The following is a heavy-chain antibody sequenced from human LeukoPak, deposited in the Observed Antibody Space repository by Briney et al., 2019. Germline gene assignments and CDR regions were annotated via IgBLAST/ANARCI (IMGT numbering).Heavy chain of an antibody. D-gene: IGHD5/OR15-5a*01. CDR3: ARGRWSTASASYYFDS. V-gene: IGHV1-18*01. J-gene: IGHJ4*02. CDR1: GYTFTSYG. Sequence: ASVKVSCKASGYTFTSYGISWVRQAPGQGLEWMGWISAYNGNTNYAQKLQGRVTMTTDTSTSTAYMELNSLRSEDTALYYCARGRWSTASASYYFDSWGQGTLVTVS. CDR2: ISAYNGNT.